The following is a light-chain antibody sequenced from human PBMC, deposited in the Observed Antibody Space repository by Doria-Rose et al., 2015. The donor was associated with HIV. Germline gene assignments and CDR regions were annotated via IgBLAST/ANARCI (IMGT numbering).Light chain of an antibody. CDR1: QSFSSTY. Sequence: TQSPGTLSLSPGERATLSCKASQSFSSTYLAWYQRKPGQAPSLLIYDGSTRATGITDRFSASGSGTDFTLTINGLEPEDFALYYCHQYGTSWTFGQGTKVEI. J-gene: IGKJ1*01. CDR3: HQYGTSWT. V-gene: IGKV3-20*01. CDR2: DGS.